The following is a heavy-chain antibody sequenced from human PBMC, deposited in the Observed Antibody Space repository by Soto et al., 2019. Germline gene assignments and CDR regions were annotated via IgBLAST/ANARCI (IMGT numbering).Heavy chain of an antibody. CDR3: AKGFALMADH. J-gene: IGHJ4*02. D-gene: IGHD3-3*01. V-gene: IGHV3-30*18. CDR2: ILYDGSKE. CDR1: GFSFNTYV. Sequence: PGGSLRLSCTDSGFSFNTYVMDWVRQAPGKGLEWVARILYDGSKEYYADPVKGRFTISRDNSKNTLYLQMDRLRVEDAAVYFCAKGFALMADHWGQGTPVTVSS.